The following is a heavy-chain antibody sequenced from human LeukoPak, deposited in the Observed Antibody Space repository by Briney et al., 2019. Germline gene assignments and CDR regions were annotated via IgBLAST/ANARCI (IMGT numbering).Heavy chain of an antibody. V-gene: IGHV4-39*02. CDR1: GGSISSSSYY. CDR2: IYYSGST. CDR3: TRVANGDYFDF. Sequence: PSETLSLTCTVSGGSISSSSYYWGWIRQPPGKGLEWIGSIYYSGSTYYNPSLRSRVSISIDTSKNRFSLNLNSVTAADTAVYYCTRVANGDYFDFWGQGTLVTVSS. D-gene: IGHD4-17*01. J-gene: IGHJ4*02.